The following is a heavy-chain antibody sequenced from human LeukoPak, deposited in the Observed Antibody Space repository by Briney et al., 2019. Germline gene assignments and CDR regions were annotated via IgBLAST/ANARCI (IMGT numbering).Heavy chain of an antibody. J-gene: IGHJ4*02. CDR3: ESGTWELLVPY. CDR1: GYSFTSYW. V-gene: IGHV5-51*01. D-gene: IGHD1-26*01. Sequence: GESLKTSWKGSGYSFTSYWIGWVRQMPGKGLEWMGIIYPGDSDTRYSPSFQGQVTISADKSISTAYLQWSSLTASDTAMYYCESGTWELLVPYWGQGTLVTVSS. CDR2: IYPGDSDT.